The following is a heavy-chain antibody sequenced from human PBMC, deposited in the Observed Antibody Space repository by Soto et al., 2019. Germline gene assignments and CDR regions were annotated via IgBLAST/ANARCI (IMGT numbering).Heavy chain of an antibody. CDR2: IVVGSGNT. J-gene: IGHJ5*02. CDR3: AAKDYSNYVGRPPFDP. D-gene: IGHD4-4*01. V-gene: IGHV1-58*02. Sequence: ASVKVSCKASGFTFTSSAMQWVRQARGQRLEWIGWIVVGSGNTNYAQKFQERVTITRDMSTSTAYMELSSLRSEDTAVYYCAAKDYSNYVGRPPFDPWGQGTLVTVSS. CDR1: GFTFTSSA.